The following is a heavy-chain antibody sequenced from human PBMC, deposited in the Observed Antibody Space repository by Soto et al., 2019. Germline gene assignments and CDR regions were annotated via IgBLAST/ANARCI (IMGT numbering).Heavy chain of an antibody. D-gene: IGHD3-3*01. V-gene: IGHV1-8*01. CDR1: GYTFTSYD. J-gene: IGHJ4*02. CDR2: MSPSSGTT. CDR3: ARTIFGVATYYSDY. Sequence: ASVKVSCKASGYTFTSYDISWVRQATGQGLEWMGWMSPSSGTTGFVQKFQGRVTVTRDTSISTAYMEVTSLTSEDTAVYYCARTIFGVATYYSDYWGQGTLVTVSS.